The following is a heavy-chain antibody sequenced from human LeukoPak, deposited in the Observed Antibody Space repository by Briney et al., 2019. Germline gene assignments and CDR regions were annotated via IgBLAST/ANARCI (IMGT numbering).Heavy chain of an antibody. D-gene: IGHD6-13*01. CDR2: IYHSGST. J-gene: IGHJ2*01. V-gene: IGHV4-30-2*01. CDR1: GGSISSGGYY. Sequence: SQTLSLTCTVSGGSISSGGYYWSWIRQPPGKGLEWIGYIYHSGSTYYNPSLKSRVTISVDRSKNQFSLKLSSVTAADTAVYYCARALQQQLVAFYWYFDLWGRGTLVTVSS. CDR3: ARALQQQLVAFYWYFDL.